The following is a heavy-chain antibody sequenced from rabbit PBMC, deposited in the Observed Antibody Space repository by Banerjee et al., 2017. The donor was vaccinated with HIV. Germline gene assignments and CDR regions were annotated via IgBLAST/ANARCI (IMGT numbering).Heavy chain of an antibody. CDR3: ARSADYGGYGYAYTYFNL. J-gene: IGHJ4*01. Sequence: QSLEESGGDLVKPGASLTLTCTASGFSFSSSYYMCWVRQAPGKGLEWIACIYAGSSDSTYYASWAKGRFTISKTSSTTVTLQMTSLTAADTATYFCARSADYGGYGYAYTYFNLWGPGTLVTIS. CDR2: IYAGSSDST. D-gene: IGHD6-1*01. V-gene: IGHV1S40*01. CDR1: GFSFSSSYY.